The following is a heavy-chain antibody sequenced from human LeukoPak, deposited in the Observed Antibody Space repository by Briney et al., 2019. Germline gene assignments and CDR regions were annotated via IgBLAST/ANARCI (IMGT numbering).Heavy chain of an antibody. CDR1: GGTFSSYA. CDR3: ARVSPATSYSEYFQH. D-gene: IGHD1-26*01. J-gene: IGHJ1*01. CDR2: SIPIFGTA. V-gene: IGHV1-69*05. Sequence: GASVKVSCKASGGTFSSYAISWVRQAPGQGLEWMGGSIPIFGTANYAQKFQGRVTITTDESTSTAYMELSSLRSEDTAVYYCARVSPATSYSEYFQHWGQGTLVTVSS.